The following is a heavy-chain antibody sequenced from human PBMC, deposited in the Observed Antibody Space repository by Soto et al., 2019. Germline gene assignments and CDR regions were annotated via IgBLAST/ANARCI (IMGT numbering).Heavy chain of an antibody. Sequence: ASVKVSCKASGYTFTSYGISWVRQAPGQGLEWMGWISAYNGNTNYAQKLQGRVTMTTDTSTSTAYMEPRSLRSDDTAVYYCARGGHGSSPPTGLDYWGQGTLVTVSS. CDR2: ISAYNGNT. J-gene: IGHJ4*02. CDR3: ARGGHGSSPPTGLDY. D-gene: IGHD6-6*01. V-gene: IGHV1-18*01. CDR1: GYTFTSYG.